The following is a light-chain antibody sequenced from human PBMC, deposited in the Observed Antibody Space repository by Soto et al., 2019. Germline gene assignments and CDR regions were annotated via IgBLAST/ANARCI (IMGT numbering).Light chain of an antibody. CDR1: SSNIGAGYD. Sequence: QSVLTQPPSVSGAPGQRVTISCTGSSSNIGAGYDVHWYQQLPRTAPKLLIYSNNNRPSGVPDRFSGSRSGTSASLAITGLQPEDEADYYCQSYDGGLGVSKILGGGTKLTVL. J-gene: IGLJ2*01. CDR2: SNN. V-gene: IGLV1-40*01. CDR3: QSYDGGLGVSKI.